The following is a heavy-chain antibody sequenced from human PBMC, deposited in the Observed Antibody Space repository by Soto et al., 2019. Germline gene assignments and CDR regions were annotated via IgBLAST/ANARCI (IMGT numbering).Heavy chain of an antibody. V-gene: IGHV1-69*06. CDR3: AMVVMTTVPATYYYGMDV. CDR1: GGTFSSYA. J-gene: IGHJ6*02. D-gene: IGHD4-4*01. Sequence: QVQLVQSGAEVKKPGSSVTVSCKASGGTFSSYAISWVRQAPGQGLEWMGRIIPFIGTANYAQKFQGRVTITADKTTSTAYMELTSLRSEKTAVYYCAMVVMTTVPATYYYGMDVWGQGTTVTFSS. CDR2: IIPFIGTA.